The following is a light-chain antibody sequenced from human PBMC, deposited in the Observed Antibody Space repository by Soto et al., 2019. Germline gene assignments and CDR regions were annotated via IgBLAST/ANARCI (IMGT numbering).Light chain of an antibody. CDR1: SSDVGGYNY. CDR3: CSYAGSYV. J-gene: IGLJ1*01. CDR2: DVS. V-gene: IGLV2-11*01. Sequence: QSALTQPRSVSGSPGQSFTISCTGTSSDVGGYNYVSWYQRHPGKAPKLMIYDVSKRPSGVPDRFSGSKSGNTASLTISGLQAEDEDDYYCCSYAGSYVFGTGTKVTVL.